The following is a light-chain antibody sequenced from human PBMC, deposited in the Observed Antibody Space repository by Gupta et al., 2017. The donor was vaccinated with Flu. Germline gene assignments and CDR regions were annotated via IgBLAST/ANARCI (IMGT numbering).Light chain of an antibody. Sequence: DIVMTQSPLSMPVTPGEPASISCRSSQSLRHSSGYNHLDWYLNKPGQAPQRLIYLGFNRADGARSMCSGSVVGTDDKVKIIRGEVDDVGFYYCTQAPQIQCTF. CDR2: LGF. CDR3: TQAPQIQCT. V-gene: IGKV2-28*01. J-gene: IGKJ2*02. CDR1: QSLRHSSGYNH.